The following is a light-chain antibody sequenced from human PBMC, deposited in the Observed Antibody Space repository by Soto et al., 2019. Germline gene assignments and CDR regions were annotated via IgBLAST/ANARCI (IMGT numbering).Light chain of an antibody. Sequence: EIVMTQSPVTLSVSPGERVTLSCRASQSVRSNLVGYQQRRGRAPRLLIYGASTRATGIPSRFSVSGSGTEFTLTIRSLQSEDFAFYYCHQYESWPYTFGQGTKLEIK. J-gene: IGKJ2*01. CDR3: HQYESWPYT. CDR2: GAS. CDR1: QSVRSN. V-gene: IGKV3-15*01.